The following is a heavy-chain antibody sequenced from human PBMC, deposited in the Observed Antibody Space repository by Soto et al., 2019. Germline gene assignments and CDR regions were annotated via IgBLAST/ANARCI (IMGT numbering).Heavy chain of an antibody. J-gene: IGHJ3*02. Sequence: GGSLRLSCAASGFTFSSYAMHWVRQAPGKGLEWVAVISYDGSNKYYADSVKGRFTISRDNSKNTLYLQMNSLRAEDTAVYYCARVGFNCGGDCYEPAFDIWGQGTMVTVSS. D-gene: IGHD2-21*02. CDR3: ARVGFNCGGDCYEPAFDI. CDR2: ISYDGSNK. CDR1: GFTFSSYA. V-gene: IGHV3-30-3*01.